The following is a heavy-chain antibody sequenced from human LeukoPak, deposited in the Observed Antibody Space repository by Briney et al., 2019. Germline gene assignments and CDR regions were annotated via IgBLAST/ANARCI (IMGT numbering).Heavy chain of an antibody. CDR1: GYTFTSYY. Sequence: ASVKVSCKASGYTFTSYYMHWVRQAPGQGLEWMGIINPSGGSTSYAQKFQGRVTMTRDMSTSTVYMELSSLRSEDTAVYYCARSPYGDYESSYWGQGTLVTVSS. CDR3: ARSPYGDYESSY. D-gene: IGHD4-17*01. J-gene: IGHJ4*02. CDR2: INPSGGST. V-gene: IGHV1-46*01.